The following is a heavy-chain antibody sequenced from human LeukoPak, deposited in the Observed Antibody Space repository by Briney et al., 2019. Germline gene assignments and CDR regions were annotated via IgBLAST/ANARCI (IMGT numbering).Heavy chain of an antibody. CDR3: ARGQTYYYGSGIGPDAFDI. Sequence: SETLSLTCSVSNYSISRTYHWGWIRQPPGKELEWIGTIYHSGTTYYSPSLKSRVTISVDTSKNQFSLKLSSVTAADTAVYYCARGQTYYYGSGIGPDAFDIWGQGTMVTVSS. CDR1: NYSISRTYH. D-gene: IGHD3-10*01. V-gene: IGHV4-38-2*02. CDR2: IYHSGTT. J-gene: IGHJ3*02.